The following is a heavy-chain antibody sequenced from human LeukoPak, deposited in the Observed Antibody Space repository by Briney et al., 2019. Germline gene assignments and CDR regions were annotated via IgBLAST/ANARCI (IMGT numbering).Heavy chain of an antibody. CDR1: GFTFSSYW. CDR2: ISRDGSNT. Sequence: PGGSLRLSCAASGFTFSSYWMHWVRQAPGKGLVWVSRISRDGSNTDYADSVRGRFTISRDNAKNTLYLQLNSLRAEDTAVYYCARDIETAAIDYWGRGTLVTVSS. J-gene: IGHJ4*02. CDR3: ARDIETAAIDY. D-gene: IGHD6-13*01. V-gene: IGHV3-74*01.